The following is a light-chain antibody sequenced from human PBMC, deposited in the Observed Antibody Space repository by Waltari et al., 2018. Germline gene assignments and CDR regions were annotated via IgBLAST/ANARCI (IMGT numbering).Light chain of an antibody. V-gene: IGLV4-69*01. J-gene: IGLJ3*02. CDR1: SGHSSNI. CDR3: QTGGHGTWV. Sequence: QLVLTQSPSASVSLGASVKLTCTLSSGHSSNIIAWHQQQPEKGPRYLMKVNSDGRHSKGDEIPYRFSGSSSGAERYLTISSLQSEDEADYYCQTGGHGTWVFGGGTKLTVL. CDR2: VNSDGRH.